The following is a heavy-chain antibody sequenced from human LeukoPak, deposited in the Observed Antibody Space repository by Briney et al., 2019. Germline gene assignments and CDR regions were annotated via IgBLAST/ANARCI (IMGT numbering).Heavy chain of an antibody. CDR2: IYYSGST. CDR1: GGSISSSSHY. J-gene: IGHJ4*02. CDR3: ARATDYGGNSFDY. V-gene: IGHV4-30-4*08. D-gene: IGHD4-23*01. Sequence: SETLSLTCTVSGGSISSSSHYWGWIRQPPGKGLEWIGYIYYSGSTYYNPSLKSRVTISVDTSKNQFSLKLSSVTAADTAVYYCARATDYGGNSFDYWGQGTLVTVSS.